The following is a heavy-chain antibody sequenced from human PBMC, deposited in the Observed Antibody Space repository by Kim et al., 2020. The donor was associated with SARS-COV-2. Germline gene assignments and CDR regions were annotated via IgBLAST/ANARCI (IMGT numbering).Heavy chain of an antibody. J-gene: IGHJ3*02. V-gene: IGHV1-69*04. CDR3: ARDRAFQTTVAFDI. D-gene: IGHD4-17*01. Sequence: AQKFQGGITTTADKSTSTAYMELSSLRSEDTAVYYCARDRAFQTTVAFDIWGQGTMVTVSS.